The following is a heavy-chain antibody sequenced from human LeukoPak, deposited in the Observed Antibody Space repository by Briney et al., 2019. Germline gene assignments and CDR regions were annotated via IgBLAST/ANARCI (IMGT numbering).Heavy chain of an antibody. V-gene: IGHV3-33*01. CDR2: IWYDGSNK. J-gene: IGHJ3*02. D-gene: IGHD5-24*01. CDR3: AREQYASDDALDI. CDR1: GFTFSSYG. Sequence: GRSLRLSCAASGFTFSSYGMHWVRQAPGKGLERVAVIWYDGSNKYYADSVKGRFTISRDNSKNTLYLQMNSLRAEDTAVYYCAREQYASDDALDIWGQGSMVTVSS.